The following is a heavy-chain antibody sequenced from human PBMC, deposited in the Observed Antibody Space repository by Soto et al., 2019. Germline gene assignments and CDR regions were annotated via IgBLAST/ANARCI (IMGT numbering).Heavy chain of an antibody. Sequence: EVQLVESGGGLVQPGRSLRLSCAASGFTFDDYAMHWVRQAPGKGLEWGSGISWNSGSIGYADSVKGRFTISRDNAKNSLYLQMNSLRAEDTALYYCAKDSDYDFWSGYHYYFDYWGQGTLVTVSS. D-gene: IGHD3-3*01. CDR1: GFTFDDYA. CDR2: ISWNSGSI. CDR3: AKDSDYDFWSGYHYYFDY. V-gene: IGHV3-9*01. J-gene: IGHJ4*02.